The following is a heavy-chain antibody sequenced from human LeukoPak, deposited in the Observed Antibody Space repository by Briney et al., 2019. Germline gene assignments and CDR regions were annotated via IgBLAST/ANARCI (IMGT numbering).Heavy chain of an antibody. CDR1: GFTFSSYA. J-gene: IGHJ4*02. Sequence: PGGSLRLSCAASGFTFSSYAMSWVRQAPGKRLQCVSAISGSGGSTYYADSVKGRFTISRDNSKNTLYLQMNSLRAEDTAVYYCAKGGKQWLVRVGPKHFDYWGQGTLVTVSS. D-gene: IGHD6-19*01. CDR3: AKGGKQWLVRVGPKHFDY. V-gene: IGHV3-23*01. CDR2: ISGSGGST.